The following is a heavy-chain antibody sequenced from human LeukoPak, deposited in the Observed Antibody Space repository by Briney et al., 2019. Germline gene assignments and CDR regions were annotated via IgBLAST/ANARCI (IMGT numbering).Heavy chain of an antibody. CDR3: ARDRTPSNWGDDAFDI. CDR1: GGSISSSNW. D-gene: IGHD7-27*01. V-gene: IGHV4-4*02. J-gene: IGHJ3*02. CDR2: IYHSGST. Sequence: SGTLSLTCAVSGGSISSSNWWSWVRQPPGKGLEWIGEIYHSGSTNYNPSLKSRVTISVDRSKNQFSLKLSSVTAADTAVYYCARDRTPSNWGDDAFDIWGQGTMVTVSS.